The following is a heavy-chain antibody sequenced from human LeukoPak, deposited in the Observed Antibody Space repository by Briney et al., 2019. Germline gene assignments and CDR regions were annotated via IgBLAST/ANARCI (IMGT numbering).Heavy chain of an antibody. J-gene: IGHJ4*02. CDR3: ARDLSVVVPAAISHFDY. D-gene: IGHD2-2*01. Sequence: SETLSRTCTVSGYSISSGYYWGWIRQPPGKGLEWIGSIYHSGSTYYNPSLKSRVTISVDTSKNQFSLKLSSVTAADTAVYYCARDLSVVVPAAISHFDYWGQGTLVTVSS. CDR1: GYSISSGYY. CDR2: IYHSGST. V-gene: IGHV4-38-2*02.